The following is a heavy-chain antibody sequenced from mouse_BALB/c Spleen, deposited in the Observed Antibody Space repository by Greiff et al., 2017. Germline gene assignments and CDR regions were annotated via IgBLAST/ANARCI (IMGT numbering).Heavy chain of an antibody. CDR3: ARHEDYRYDGFDY. Sequence: EVKLMESGGGLVKLGGSLKLSCAASGFTFSSYYMSWVRQTPEKRLELVAAINSNGGSTYYPDTVKGRFTISRDNAKNTLYLQMSSLKSEDTALYYCARHEDYRYDGFDYWGQGTTLTVSS. J-gene: IGHJ2*01. V-gene: IGHV5-6-2*01. CDR1: GFTFSSYY. CDR2: INSNGGST. D-gene: IGHD2-14*01.